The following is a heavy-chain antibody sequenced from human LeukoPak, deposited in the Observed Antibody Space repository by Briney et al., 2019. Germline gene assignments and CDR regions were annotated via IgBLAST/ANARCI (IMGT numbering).Heavy chain of an antibody. CDR1: GGSFSGYY. CDR3: ASELGYCSGGSCHLDAFDI. J-gene: IGHJ3*02. Sequence: SETLSLTCAVYGGSFSGYYWSWIRQPPGKGLEWIGEINHSGSTNYNPSPKSRVTISVDTSKNQFSLKLSSVTAADTAVYYCASELGYCSGGSCHLDAFDIWGQGTMVTVSS. CDR2: INHSGST. V-gene: IGHV4-34*01. D-gene: IGHD2-15*01.